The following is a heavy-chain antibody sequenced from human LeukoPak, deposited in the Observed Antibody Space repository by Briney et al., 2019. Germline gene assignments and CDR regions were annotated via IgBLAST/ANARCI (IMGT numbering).Heavy chain of an antibody. CDR3: AKATPPEFDP. V-gene: IGHV4-34*01. D-gene: IGHD1-14*01. J-gene: IGHJ5*02. CDR2: INHSGST. CDR1: GGSFSGYY. Sequence: SETLSLTCAVYGGSFSGYYWSWIRQPPGKGLEWIGEINHSGSTNYNPSLKSRVTISVDTSKNQFSLKLSSVTAADTAVYYCAKATPPEFDPWGQGTLVTVSS.